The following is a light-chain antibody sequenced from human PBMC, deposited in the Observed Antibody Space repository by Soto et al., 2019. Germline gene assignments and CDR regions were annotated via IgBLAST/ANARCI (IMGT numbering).Light chain of an antibody. Sequence: EIVLTQSPATLSLSPGERATLSCRASQRVSSYSAWYQQKPGQAPRLLIYDASNRATGIPARFSGSGSGTDFTLTISSLEPEDFAVYYCQQRSNWPLYTFGQGTKLAIK. J-gene: IGKJ2*01. V-gene: IGKV3-11*01. CDR3: QQRSNWPLYT. CDR2: DAS. CDR1: QRVSSY.